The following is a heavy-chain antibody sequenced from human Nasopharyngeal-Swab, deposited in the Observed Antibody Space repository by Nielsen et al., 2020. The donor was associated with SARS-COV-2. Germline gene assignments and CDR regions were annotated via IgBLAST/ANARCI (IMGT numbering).Heavy chain of an antibody. CDR2: IYSGGRT. CDR3: ARGDSF. D-gene: IGHD2-21*01. J-gene: IGHJ6*02. CDR1: GFTFRSYA. V-gene: IGHV3-NL1*01. Sequence: GESLKISCVVSGFTFRSYAMHWVRQAPGKGLEWVSVIYSGGRTYYADSVQGRFTISRDNSKNTLDLQMNSLRVEDTAVYYCARGDSFWGQGTTVTVSS.